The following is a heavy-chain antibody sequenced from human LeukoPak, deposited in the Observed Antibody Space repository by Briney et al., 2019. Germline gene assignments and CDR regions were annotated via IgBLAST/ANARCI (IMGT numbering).Heavy chain of an antibody. CDR1: GLTFEHHG. J-gene: IGHJ6*02. CDR2: LSTNSEVI. Sequence: GGSLRLSRAASGLTFEHHGTASVRQVRGRGLEWVAGLSTNSEVIVYAHSVKGRFTVSRDNAKGSLFLQINSLRAEDAALYYCATEGYYSGMDVWGPGTSVTVSS. CDR3: ATEGYYSGMDV. V-gene: IGHV3-20*04.